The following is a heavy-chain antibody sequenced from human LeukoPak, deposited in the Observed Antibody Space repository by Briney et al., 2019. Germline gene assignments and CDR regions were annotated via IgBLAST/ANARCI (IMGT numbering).Heavy chain of an antibody. CDR1: GFTFSSYW. J-gene: IGHJ5*02. V-gene: IGHV3-7*01. D-gene: IGHD3-16*01. CDR2: IQPDGSEQ. Sequence: GGSLRLSCAASGFTFSSYWMGWVRQAPGKGLEWVGNIQPDGSEQYPVDSVKGRFTISRDNARNSLFLQMNSLRVEDTAVYYCASQSYARFDPWGQGTLVTGSS. CDR3: ASQSYARFDP.